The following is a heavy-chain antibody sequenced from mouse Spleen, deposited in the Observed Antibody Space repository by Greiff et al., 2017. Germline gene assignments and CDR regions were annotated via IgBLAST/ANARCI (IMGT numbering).Heavy chain of an antibody. CDR3: ARATVVENAMDY. Sequence: QVQLQQPGAELVKPGASVKLSCKASGYTFTSYWMQWVKQRPGQGLEWIGEIDPSDSYTNYNQKFKGKATLTVDTSSSTAYMQLSSLTSEDSAVYYCARATVVENAMDYWGQGTSVTVSS. CDR2: IDPSDSYT. J-gene: IGHJ4*01. V-gene: IGHV1-50*01. D-gene: IGHD1-1*01. CDR1: GYTFTSYW.